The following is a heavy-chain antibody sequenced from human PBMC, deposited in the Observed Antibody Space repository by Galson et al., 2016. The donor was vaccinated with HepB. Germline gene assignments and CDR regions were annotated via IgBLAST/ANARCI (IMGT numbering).Heavy chain of an antibody. CDR3: VHRMVYAVGFDY. V-gene: IGHV2-5*01. CDR2: IYWNDDK. J-gene: IGHJ4*02. D-gene: IGHD2-8*01. Sequence: PALVKPTQTLTLTCTFSGFSLSPSGVGVGWIRQPPGKALEWLALIYWNDDKRYNPSLKNSLTITKDTSKNQVVLTMTNTDPVDTATYYCVHRMVYAVGFDYWGQGTLVTVSS. CDR1: GFSLSPSGVG.